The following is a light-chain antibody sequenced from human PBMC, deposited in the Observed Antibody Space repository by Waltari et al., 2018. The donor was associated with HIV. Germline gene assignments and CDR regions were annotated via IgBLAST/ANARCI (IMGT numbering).Light chain of an antibody. CDR1: SSDVGDYDY. J-gene: IGLJ3*02. CDR2: DVA. V-gene: IGLV2-11*01. Sequence: QSALTQPRSVSGSPGQSVTISCTGSSSDVGDYDYVSWFQQHPGNAPRLMIYDVAKRPSGVPDRFSGSKSGNTASLTISGLQAEDEGDYFCCSYAGSYTWVFGGGTKLTVL. CDR3: CSYAGSYTWV.